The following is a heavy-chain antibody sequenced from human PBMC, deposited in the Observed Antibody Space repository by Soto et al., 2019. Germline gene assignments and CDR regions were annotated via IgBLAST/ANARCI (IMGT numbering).Heavy chain of an antibody. D-gene: IGHD4-4*01. CDR2: IYYTGIS. J-gene: IGHJ4*02. V-gene: IGHV4-61*01. CDR1: GGSVSSGSYY. CDR3: ARGASNWQYFDY. Sequence: SETLSLTCTVSGGSVSSGSYYWSWIRQPPGKGLEWIGYIYYTGISNYNSSLKSRVTMSLDTSKNQFSLKLSSVSAADTAIYYCARGASNWQYFDYWGQGALVTVSS.